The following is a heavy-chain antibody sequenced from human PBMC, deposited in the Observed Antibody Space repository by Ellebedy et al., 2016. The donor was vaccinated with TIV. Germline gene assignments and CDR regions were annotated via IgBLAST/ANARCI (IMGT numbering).Heavy chain of an antibody. Sequence: SETLSLTXTVSGGSISSGGYYWSWIRQHPGKGLEWIGYIYYSGSTYYNPSLKSRVTISVDTSKNQFSLKLSSVTAADTAVYYCARAGSSTRHYYYYYMDVWGKGTTVTVSS. D-gene: IGHD2-2*01. CDR1: GGSISSGGYY. V-gene: IGHV4-31*03. CDR3: ARAGSSTRHYYYYYMDV. J-gene: IGHJ6*03. CDR2: IYYSGST.